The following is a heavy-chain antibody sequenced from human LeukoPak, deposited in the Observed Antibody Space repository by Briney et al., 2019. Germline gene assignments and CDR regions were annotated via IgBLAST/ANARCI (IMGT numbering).Heavy chain of an antibody. J-gene: IGHJ4*02. V-gene: IGHV3-33*01. Sequence: GRSLRLSCAASGFTFSSYGMHWVRQAPGKGLEWVAVIWYDGSNKYHADSVKGRFTISRDNSKNTLYLQMNSLRAEDTAVYYCARDRITMVRGPPGYWGQGTLVTVSS. CDR3: ARDRITMVRGPPGY. CDR1: GFTFSSYG. CDR2: IWYDGSNK. D-gene: IGHD3-10*01.